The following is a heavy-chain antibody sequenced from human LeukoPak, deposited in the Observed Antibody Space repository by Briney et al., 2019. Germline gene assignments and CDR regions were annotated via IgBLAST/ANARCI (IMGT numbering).Heavy chain of an antibody. CDR3: AKDSHVWGSYRYRDFDY. CDR2: ISYDGSNK. Sequence: GGSLRLSCAASGFTFSSYGMHRVRQAPGKGLEWVAVISYDGSNKYYADSVKGRFTISRDNSKNTLYLQMNSLRAEDTAVYYCAKDSHVWGSYRYRDFDYWGQGTLVTVSS. V-gene: IGHV3-30*18. CDR1: GFTFSSYG. J-gene: IGHJ4*02. D-gene: IGHD3-16*02.